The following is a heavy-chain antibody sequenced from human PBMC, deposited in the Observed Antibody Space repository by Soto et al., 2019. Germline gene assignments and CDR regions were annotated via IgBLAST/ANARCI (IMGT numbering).Heavy chain of an antibody. D-gene: IGHD5-18*01. CDR2: IVPRFGSP. CDR1: GGTFSDYA. CDR3: ARDWIQLRLGKYSFNGMDV. V-gene: IGHV1-69*06. Sequence: QVQLVQSGAEMRKPGSSLRVSCKASGGTFSDYAFSWVRQAPGQGLEWMGGIVPRFGSPNYAQKFGGRVTITADTSSSTVDMALSSLRFDDSAVDCCARDWIQLRLGKYSFNGMDVWGQGTTIIVSS. J-gene: IGHJ6*02.